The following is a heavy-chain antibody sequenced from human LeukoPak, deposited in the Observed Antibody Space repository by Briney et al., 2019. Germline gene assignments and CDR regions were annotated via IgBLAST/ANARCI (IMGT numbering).Heavy chain of an antibody. Sequence: SETLSLTCTVSGGSISSYYWSWIRQPPGKGLEWIGYIYYSGCTNYNPSLKSRVTISVDTSKNQFSLKLSSVTAADTAVYYCARRTGAEYSSSWYDYWGQGTLVTVSS. CDR3: ARRTGAEYSSSWYDY. CDR2: IYYSGCT. J-gene: IGHJ4*02. CDR1: GGSISSYY. V-gene: IGHV4-59*08. D-gene: IGHD6-13*01.